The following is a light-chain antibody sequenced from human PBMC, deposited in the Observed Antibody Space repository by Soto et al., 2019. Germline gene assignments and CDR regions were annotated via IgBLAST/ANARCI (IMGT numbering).Light chain of an antibody. Sequence: QSVLTQPPSASGTPGQRVTISCSGSSSNIGSHSVCWFQQLPGTAPKMLICRHDERASGVPDRFSGSKSGSSASLDITGLQSEDEADYYCMSWDDSLSGMLFGGGTKVTVL. CDR3: MSWDDSLSGML. J-gene: IGLJ3*02. V-gene: IGLV1-47*01. CDR2: RHD. CDR1: SSNIGSHS.